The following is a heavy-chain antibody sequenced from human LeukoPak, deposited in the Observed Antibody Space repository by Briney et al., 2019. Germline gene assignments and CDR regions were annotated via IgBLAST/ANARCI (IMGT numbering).Heavy chain of an antibody. CDR1: GGSFSGYY. CDR3: ARGTAYSSSLDY. V-gene: IGHV4-34*01. D-gene: IGHD6-13*01. Sequence: SETLSLTCAVYGGSFSGYYWSWIRQPPGKGLEWIGEINHSGSTNYNPSLKSRVTISVDTSKNQLSLKLSSVTAADTAVYYCARGTAYSSSLDYWGQGTLVTVSS. J-gene: IGHJ4*02. CDR2: INHSGST.